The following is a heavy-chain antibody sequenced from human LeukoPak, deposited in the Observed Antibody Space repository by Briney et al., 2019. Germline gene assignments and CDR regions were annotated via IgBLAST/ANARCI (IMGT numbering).Heavy chain of an antibody. D-gene: IGHD1-26*01. Sequence: EWMGWISAYNGNTNYAQKLQGRVTMTTDTSTSTAYMELRSLRSDDTAVYYCAGGSIVGPNYWGQGTLVTVSS. CDR3: AGGSIVGPNY. CDR2: ISAYNGNT. J-gene: IGHJ4*02. V-gene: IGHV1-18*01.